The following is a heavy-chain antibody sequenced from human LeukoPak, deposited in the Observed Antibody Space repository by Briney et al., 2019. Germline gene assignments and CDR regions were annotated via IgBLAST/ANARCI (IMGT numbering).Heavy chain of an antibody. Sequence: GASVKVSCKASGGTFSSYAISWVRQAPGQGLEWMGGIIPIFGTANYAQKFQGRATITADESTSTAYMELSSLRSEDTAVYYCARVNSYGNYFDYWGQGTLVTVSS. CDR1: GGTFSSYA. J-gene: IGHJ4*02. V-gene: IGHV1-69*13. CDR3: ARVNSYGNYFDY. D-gene: IGHD5-18*01. CDR2: IIPIFGTA.